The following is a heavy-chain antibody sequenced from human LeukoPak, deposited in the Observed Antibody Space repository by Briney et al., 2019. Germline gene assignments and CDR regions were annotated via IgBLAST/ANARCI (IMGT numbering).Heavy chain of an antibody. CDR2: IIPIFGTA. J-gene: IGHJ4*02. CDR1: GYTFTSYG. V-gene: IGHV1-69*05. Sequence: ASVKVSCKASGYTFTSYGISWVRQAPGQGLEWMGRIIPIFGTANYAQKFQGRVTITTDESTSTAYMELSSLRSEDTAVYYCARVRGDTAMVTDYWGQGALVTVSS. D-gene: IGHD5-18*01. CDR3: ARVRGDTAMVTDY.